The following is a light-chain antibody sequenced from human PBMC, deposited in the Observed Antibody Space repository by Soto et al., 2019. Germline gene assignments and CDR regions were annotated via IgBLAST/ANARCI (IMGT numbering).Light chain of an antibody. CDR2: AAS. Sequence: DIQLTQSPSSLSASVGDRVTITCRASQNLRNYLNWYQQKPGKAPELLIYAASTLQSGVPSRFSGSGSGIDFTLTISGLQSEDFATYYCQQSYRTPPYSFGQGTKLEI. CDR1: QNLRNY. V-gene: IGKV1-39*01. CDR3: QQSYRTPPYS. J-gene: IGKJ2*01.